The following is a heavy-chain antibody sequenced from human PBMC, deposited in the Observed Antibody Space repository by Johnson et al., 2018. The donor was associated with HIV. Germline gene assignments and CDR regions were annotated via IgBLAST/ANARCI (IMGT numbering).Heavy chain of an antibody. Sequence: VQLVESGGGVVQPGKSLRLSCAASGFTFSSYAMSWVRQAPGKGLEWVSAISGSGGSTYYADSVKGRFTISRDNSKNTLYLQMNSLRAEDTAVHYCARGSSSWYGVVDAFDIWGQGTMVTVSS. CDR3: ARGSSSWYGVVDAFDI. J-gene: IGHJ3*02. V-gene: IGHV3-23*04. CDR1: GFTFSSYA. CDR2: ISGSGGST. D-gene: IGHD6-13*01.